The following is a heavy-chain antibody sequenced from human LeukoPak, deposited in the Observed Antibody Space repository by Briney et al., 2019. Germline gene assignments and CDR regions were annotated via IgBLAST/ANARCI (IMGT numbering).Heavy chain of an antibody. V-gene: IGHV4-4*07. CDR3: ARGFGSGTSPIDL. J-gene: IGHJ5*02. CDR1: GRSIRSVY. Sequence: SDTLSLTCTDSGRSIRSVYWNWIRQSAGKRLDWIGRLYATDLNNYNPSLKSRVTLSVDMSKNELSLTLKSVTAADTAVYYCARGFGSGTSPIDLWGQGALVTVSS. D-gene: IGHD3-10*01. CDR2: LYATDLN.